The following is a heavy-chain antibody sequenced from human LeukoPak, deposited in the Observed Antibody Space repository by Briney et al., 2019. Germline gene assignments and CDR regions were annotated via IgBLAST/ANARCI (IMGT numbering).Heavy chain of an antibody. J-gene: IGHJ4*02. CDR2: RNHRGSS. CDR3: ARGSGSYSGAADY. Sequence: SETLSLTCSVHGSSFTGYYWSWIRQPPGKGLEWIGERNHRGSSYFNPSFESRVTISLDMSRKQFSLNLTSVTAADTAFYYCARGSGSYSGAADYWGQGTLVTVSS. V-gene: IGHV4-34*01. D-gene: IGHD6-19*01. CDR1: GSSFTGYY.